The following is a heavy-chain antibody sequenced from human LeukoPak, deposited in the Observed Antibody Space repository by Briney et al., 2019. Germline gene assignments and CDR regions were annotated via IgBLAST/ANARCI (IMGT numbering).Heavy chain of an antibody. CDR3: ARMLSYYDSSGYSLLDY. CDR2: IIPIFGTA. CDR1: GGTFSSYA. D-gene: IGHD3-22*01. J-gene: IGHJ4*02. Sequence: ASVKVSCKASGGTFSSYAISWVRQAPGQGLEWMGGIIPIFGTANYAQKFQGRVTITAGESTSTAYMELSSLRSEDTAVYYCARMLSYYDSSGYSLLDYWGQGTLVTVSS. V-gene: IGHV1-69*13.